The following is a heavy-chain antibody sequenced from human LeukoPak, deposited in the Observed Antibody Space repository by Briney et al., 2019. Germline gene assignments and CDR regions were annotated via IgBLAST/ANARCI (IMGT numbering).Heavy chain of an antibody. CDR2: ISSNGDST. CDR3: ARGGRAPSRYCSSTSCYNWRFDP. CDR1: GFTFSSYA. Sequence: GSLRLSCAASGFTFSSYAMHWVRQAPGKGLGYVSAISSNGDSTYYANSVKGRFTISRDNSKNTLYLQMGSLRAEDMAVYYCARGGRAPSRYCSSTSCYNWRFDPWGQGTLVTVSS. V-gene: IGHV3-64*01. J-gene: IGHJ5*02. D-gene: IGHD2-2*02.